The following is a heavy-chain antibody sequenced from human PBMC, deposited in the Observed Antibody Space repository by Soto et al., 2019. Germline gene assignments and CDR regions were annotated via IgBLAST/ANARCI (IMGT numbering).Heavy chain of an antibody. CDR2: ISYDGSNK. V-gene: IGHV3-30-3*01. D-gene: IGHD2-15*01. J-gene: IGHJ6*02. Sequence: HPGGSLRLSCAASGVPFSSYAMHWVRQAPGKGLEWVAVISYDGSNKYYADSVKGRFTISRDNSKNTLYLQMNSLRAEDTAVYYCARENENVVVAATSYYYYYGMDAWGQGTTVTVSS. CDR1: GVPFSSYA. CDR3: ARENENVVVAATSYYYYYGMDA.